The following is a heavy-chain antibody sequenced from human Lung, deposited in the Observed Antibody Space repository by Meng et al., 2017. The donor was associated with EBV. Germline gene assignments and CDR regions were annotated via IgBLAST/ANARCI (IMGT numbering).Heavy chain of an antibody. J-gene: IGHJ5*02. D-gene: IGHD1-14*01. CDR3: ARDLPGGTKGTWLDL. Sequence: HVQLVQSGAEVKKPGASVKVSCKASGYIFNNYGVSWVRQAPGQGPEWMGWISAYNGNTNYAQNFQGRFTMTTDTSTSTAYMELRSLRSDDTAVYYCARDLPGGTKGTWLDLWGQGTLVTV. CDR1: GYIFNNYG. V-gene: IGHV1-18*01. CDR2: ISAYNGNT.